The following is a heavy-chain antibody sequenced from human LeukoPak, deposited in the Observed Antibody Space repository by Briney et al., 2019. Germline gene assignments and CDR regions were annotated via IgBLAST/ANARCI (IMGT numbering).Heavy chain of an antibody. D-gene: IGHD6-19*01. J-gene: IGHJ6*04. CDR1: GFNLSSNY. V-gene: IGHV3-53*01. CDR3: ARDGVGGWGVGDSYGMDV. Sequence: GGSLRLSCAASGFNLSSNYMNWVRQAPGRGLEWVAVTYSGGSTYYADSVTGRFTISRDNSKNTLYLQMNSLRAEDTAVYYCARDGVGGWGVGDSYGMDVWGKGTTVTVSS. CDR2: TYSGGST.